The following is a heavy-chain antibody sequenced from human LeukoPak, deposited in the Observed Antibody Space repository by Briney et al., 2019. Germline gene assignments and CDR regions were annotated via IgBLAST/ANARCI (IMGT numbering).Heavy chain of an antibody. D-gene: IGHD6-19*01. CDR2: IKEDGSDK. Sequence: PGGSLRLSCAASGFTFSSYWMAWVRQAPGKGLEWVANIKEDGSDKYRVDSVKGRFTISRDNAKNSLYLQMNSLRAEDTAVYYCARVRSDSRGWYEFDYWGQGTLVTVSS. J-gene: IGHJ4*02. CDR1: GFTFSSYW. V-gene: IGHV3-7*02. CDR3: ARVRSDSRGWYEFDY.